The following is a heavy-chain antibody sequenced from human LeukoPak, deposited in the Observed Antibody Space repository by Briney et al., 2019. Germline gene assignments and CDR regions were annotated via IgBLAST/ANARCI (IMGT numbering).Heavy chain of an antibody. D-gene: IGHD2-2*01. CDR2: INTNTGNP. CDR1: GYTFTNYA. Sequence: ASVTVSCKASGYTFTNYAMNWVRQAPGQGLEWMGWINTNTGNPTYAQGFTGRFVFSLDTSVSTAYLQICSLKAEDTAVYYCARGPRYCSSTSCYFPWFDPWGQGTLVTVSS. V-gene: IGHV7-4-1*01. J-gene: IGHJ5*02. CDR3: ARGPRYCSSTSCYFPWFDP.